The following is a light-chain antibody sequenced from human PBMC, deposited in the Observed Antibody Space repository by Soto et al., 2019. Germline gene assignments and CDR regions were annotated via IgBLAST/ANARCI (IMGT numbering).Light chain of an antibody. CDR3: QSADSSGTYYV. J-gene: IGLJ1*01. CDR1: ALPKQY. CDR2: KDS. Sequence: SELTQPPSVSLSPGQTARITCSVDALPKQYAYWYQQKPGQAPVLVIYKDSERPSGIPERFSGSSPGTTVTLTISGVQAEDEADYYCQSADSSGTYYVFGTGTKVTVL. V-gene: IGLV3-25*02.